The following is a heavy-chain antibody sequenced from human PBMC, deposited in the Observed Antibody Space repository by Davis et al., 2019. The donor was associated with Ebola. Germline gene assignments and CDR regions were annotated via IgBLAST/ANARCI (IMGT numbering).Heavy chain of an antibody. V-gene: IGHV3-9*01. CDR1: RFPFTSAW. J-gene: IGHJ6*01. CDR2: ISWNSGSI. CDR3: TLLQEHL. Sequence: SLKISCVASRFPFTSAWMSWVRQAPGKGLEWVSGISWNSGSIGYADSVKGRFTISRDNAKNSLYLQMNSLHQGPIGLPPGTLLQEHLWG.